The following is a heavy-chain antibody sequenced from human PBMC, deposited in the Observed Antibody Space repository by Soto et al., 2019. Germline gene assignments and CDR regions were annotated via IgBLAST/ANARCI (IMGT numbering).Heavy chain of an antibody. CDR2: ISYDGSNK. CDR1: GFTFSSYG. D-gene: IGHD3-22*01. J-gene: IGHJ6*02. Sequence: GGSLRLSCAASGFTFSSYGMHWVRQAPGKGLEWVAVISYDGSNKYYADSVKGRFTISRDNSKNTLYLQMNSLRAEDTAVYYCAKVRVCDSSGHYFLYYYGMDVWGQGTTVTVSS. V-gene: IGHV3-30*18. CDR3: AKVRVCDSSGHYFLYYYGMDV.